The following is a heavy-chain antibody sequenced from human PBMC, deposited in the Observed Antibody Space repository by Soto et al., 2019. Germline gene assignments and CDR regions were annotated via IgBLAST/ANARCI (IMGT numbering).Heavy chain of an antibody. V-gene: IGHV3-33*01. CDR3: ARWFAELSGFDY. CDR1: GFSFYSYG. D-gene: IGHD3-10*01. J-gene: IGHJ4*02. Sequence: QVQLVESGGGVVQPGRSLRLSCAASGFSFYSYGMHWVRQAPGKGLEWVAVIWYDGSNKYYADSVKGRFTISRDNSENTLYLQMNSLRPEDTAVYYCARWFAELSGFDYWGQGTLVTVSS. CDR2: IWYDGSNK.